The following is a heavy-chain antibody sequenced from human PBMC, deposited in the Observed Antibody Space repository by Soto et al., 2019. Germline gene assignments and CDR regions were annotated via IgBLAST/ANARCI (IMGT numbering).Heavy chain of an antibody. CDR1: CGSFSGYY. D-gene: IGHD3-3*02. CDR2: INHSGGT. V-gene: IGHV4-34*01. CDR3: ARDRQYSQFWSGYQNEGPYNMDV. Sequence: KSSETLSLTCAVYCGSFSGYYWTWIRQAPGKGLEWIGEINHSGGTNYNSSLKSRVIISVDTSKNQFSLILYSVTAADTAVYFCARDRQYSQFWSGYQNEGPYNMDVWGQGTTVTVSS. J-gene: IGHJ6*02.